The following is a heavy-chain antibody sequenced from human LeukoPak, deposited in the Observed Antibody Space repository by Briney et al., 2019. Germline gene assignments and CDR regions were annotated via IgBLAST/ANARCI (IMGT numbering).Heavy chain of an antibody. CDR1: EFTFSSYA. CDR3: AKDQYVVAATFLIYYFDY. V-gene: IGHV3-23*01. J-gene: IGHJ4*02. D-gene: IGHD2-15*01. Sequence: PGGSLRLSCAASEFTFSSYAMSWVRQAPGKGLEWVSAISGSGGSTYCADSVEGRFTISRDNSKNTLYLQMNSLRAEDTAVYYCAKDQYVVAATFLIYYFDYWGQGTLVTVSS. CDR2: ISGSGGST.